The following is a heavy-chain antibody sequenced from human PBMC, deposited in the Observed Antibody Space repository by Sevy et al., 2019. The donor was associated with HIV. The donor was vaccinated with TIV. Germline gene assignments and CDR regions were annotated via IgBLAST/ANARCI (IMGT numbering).Heavy chain of an antibody. CDR2: INSDGSST. CDR1: GFTFSSYW. Sequence: GGSLRLSCAASGFTFSSYWMHWVRQAPGKGLVWVSRINSDGSSTSYADSVKGRFTISRDNAKNRLYLQMNSLRAEDTAVYYCARDEYYYDSSGYYLNWFDPWGQGTLVTVSS. V-gene: IGHV3-74*01. J-gene: IGHJ5*02. CDR3: ARDEYYYDSSGYYLNWFDP. D-gene: IGHD3-22*01.